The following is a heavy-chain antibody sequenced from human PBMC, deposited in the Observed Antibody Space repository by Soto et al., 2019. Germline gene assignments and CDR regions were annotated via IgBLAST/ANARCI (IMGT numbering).Heavy chain of an antibody. D-gene: IGHD2-21*01. CDR3: AREKGGDYYYGMDV. CDR1: GFTFSSYG. J-gene: IGHJ6*02. CDR2: IWYDGSNK. V-gene: IGHV3-33*01. Sequence: GGSLRLSCAASGFTFSSYGMHWVRQAPGKGLEWVAVIWYDGSNKYYADSVKGRFTISRDNSKNTLYLQMNSLRAEDTAVYYCAREKGGDYYYGMDVWGQGTTVTVSS.